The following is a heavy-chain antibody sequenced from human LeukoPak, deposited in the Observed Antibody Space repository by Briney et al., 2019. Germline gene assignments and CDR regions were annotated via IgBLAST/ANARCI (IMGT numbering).Heavy chain of an antibody. V-gene: IGHV3-30-3*01. CDR2: ISYDGSNK. CDR1: GFTFSSYA. CDR3: ARDHYYYDSSGYYS. D-gene: IGHD3-22*01. Sequence: GRSLRLSCAASGFTFSSYAMHWVRQAPGKGLEWVAVISYDGSNKYYADSVKGRFTISRDNSKNTLYLQMNGLRAEDTAVYYCARDHYYYDSSGYYSWGQGTLVTVSS. J-gene: IGHJ4*02.